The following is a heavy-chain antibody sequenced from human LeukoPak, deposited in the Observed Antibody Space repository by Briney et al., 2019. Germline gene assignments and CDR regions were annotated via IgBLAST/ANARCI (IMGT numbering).Heavy chain of an antibody. CDR2: IGGSSGST. Sequence: GGSLRLSCAASGFTFSISSMSWGRQAPGKGLEWVSSIGGSSGSTYYADSVKGRFTISRDNSKNTLYLQMNSLRAEDTAVYYCARYYTGYYPYFDYWGQGTLVTVSS. CDR1: GFTFSISS. J-gene: IGHJ4*02. V-gene: IGHV3-23*01. D-gene: IGHD3-9*01. CDR3: ARYYTGYYPYFDY.